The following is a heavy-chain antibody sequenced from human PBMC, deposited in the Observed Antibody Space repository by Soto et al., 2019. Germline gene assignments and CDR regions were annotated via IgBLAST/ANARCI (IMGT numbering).Heavy chain of an antibody. V-gene: IGHV1-69*04. J-gene: IGHJ3*02. Sequence: ASVKVSCKASGGTFSSYTISWVRQAPGQGLEWMGRIIPILGIANYAQKFQGRVTITADKSTSTAYMELSSLRSEDTAVYYCAREDSGGAFDIWGQGTMVTVSS. D-gene: IGHD2-15*01. CDR1: GGTFSSYT. CDR3: AREDSGGAFDI. CDR2: IIPILGIA.